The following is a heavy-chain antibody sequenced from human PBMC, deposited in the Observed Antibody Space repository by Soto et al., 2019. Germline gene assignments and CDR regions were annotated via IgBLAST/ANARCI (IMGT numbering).Heavy chain of an antibody. CDR3: ARSYYDFWSGSYYYYYMDV. CDR1: GYSFTSYW. D-gene: IGHD3-3*01. V-gene: IGHV5-51*01. CDR2: IYPGDSDT. Sequence: GESLKISCKGSGYSFTSYWIGWVRQMPGKCLEWMGIIYPGDSDTRYSPSLQGQVTISADKSISTAYLQWSSLKASDTAMYYCARSYYDFWSGSYYYYYMDVWGKGTTVTVSS. J-gene: IGHJ6*03.